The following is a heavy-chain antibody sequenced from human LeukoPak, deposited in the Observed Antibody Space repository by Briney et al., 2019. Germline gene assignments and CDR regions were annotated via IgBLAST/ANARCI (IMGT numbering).Heavy chain of an antibody. D-gene: IGHD5-18*01. CDR1: GYTFTDYY. CDR2: INPNGGGT. CDR3: ARVLPGVGYSYDY. J-gene: IGHJ4*02. V-gene: IGHV1-2*02. Sequence: GASVKVSCKTSGYTFTDYYMHWVRQAPGQGLEYMGWINPNGGGTDYAQKFQGRVTMTRDSSISTAYMELSRLRSDDTAVYYCARVLPGVGYSYDYWGQGTLVTVSS.